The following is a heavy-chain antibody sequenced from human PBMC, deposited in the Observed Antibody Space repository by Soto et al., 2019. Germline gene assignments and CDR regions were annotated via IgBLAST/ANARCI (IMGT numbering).Heavy chain of an antibody. Sequence: QVQLIQSGAEVKKPGASVKVSCKASGYTFPNYGINWVRQAPGQGLEWMGWISAFNGKTIYAQRFQGKFTMTTDNSATIAYMALRSLESDDTAVYYCARGQGDNGYDLQIDHRGQGTLVTVSS. CDR3: ARGQGDNGYDLQIDH. CDR1: GYTFPNYG. D-gene: IGHD5-12*01. J-gene: IGHJ4*02. CDR2: ISAFNGKT. V-gene: IGHV1-18*01.